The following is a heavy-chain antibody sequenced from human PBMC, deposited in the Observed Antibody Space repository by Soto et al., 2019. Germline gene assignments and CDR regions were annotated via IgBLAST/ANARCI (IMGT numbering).Heavy chain of an antibody. Sequence: QLQLQESGPGLVKPSETLSLTCTVSGGSISSSSYYWGWIRQPPGKGLEWLGSIYYSGSTYYNPSLKGRVTISVDTSKNQFSLKLSSVTAADTAVYYCARHSGHIFFDYWGQGTLVTVSS. J-gene: IGHJ4*02. D-gene: IGHD5-12*01. V-gene: IGHV4-39*01. CDR2: IYYSGST. CDR3: ARHSGHIFFDY. CDR1: GGSISSSSYY.